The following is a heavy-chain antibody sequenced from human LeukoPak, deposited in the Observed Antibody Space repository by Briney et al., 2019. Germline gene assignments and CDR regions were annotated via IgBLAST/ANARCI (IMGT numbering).Heavy chain of an antibody. CDR3: AKNSDSSGTYFDH. CDR2: IYSGGSI. J-gene: IGHJ4*02. Sequence: SGGSLRLSCAASGFTFSNYAMDWARQAPGKGLEWVSIIYSGGSIYYADSVKGRFTISRDSFKNSLYLQMNSLRAEDTALYYCAKNSDSSGTYFDHWGQGTLVTVSS. CDR1: GFTFSNYA. V-gene: IGHV3-23*01. D-gene: IGHD3-22*01.